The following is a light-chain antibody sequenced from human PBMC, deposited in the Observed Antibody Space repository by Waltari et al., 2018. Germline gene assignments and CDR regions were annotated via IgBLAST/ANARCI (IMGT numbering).Light chain of an antibody. V-gene: IGKV3-11*01. CDR2: DAS. CDR1: QRVDNL. Sequence: EILLTQSPATLSLSPGERATLSCRASQRVDNLLAWYQQKPGQAPRLVIHDASNSAPGFPARFSGSGSGTDFTLTISSLEPEDFAVYYCQQRVSWPLTFGGGTKVEL. CDR3: QQRVSWPLT. J-gene: IGKJ4*01.